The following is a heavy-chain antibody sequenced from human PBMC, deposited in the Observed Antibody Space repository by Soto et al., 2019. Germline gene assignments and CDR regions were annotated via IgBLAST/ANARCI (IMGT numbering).Heavy chain of an antibody. CDR2: ISAYNGNT. CDR1: GYTFTSYG. D-gene: IGHD2-2*01. J-gene: IGHJ5*02. Sequence: GASVKVSCKASGYTFTSYGISWVRQAPGQGLEWMGWISAYNGNTNYAQKLQGRVTMTTDTSTSTAYMELRSLRSDDTAVYYCARDQPPDVVVPAAEFDPWGQGTLVTVSS. V-gene: IGHV1-18*01. CDR3: ARDQPPDVVVPAAEFDP.